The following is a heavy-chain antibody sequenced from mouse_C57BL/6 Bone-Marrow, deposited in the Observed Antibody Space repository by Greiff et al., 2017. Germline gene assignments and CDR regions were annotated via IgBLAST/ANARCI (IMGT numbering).Heavy chain of an antibody. CDR1: GFTFSDYY. V-gene: IGHV5-12*01. CDR2: ISNGGGST. J-gene: IGHJ1*03. Sequence: EVQLVESGGGLVQPGGSLKLSCAASGFTFSDYYMYWVRQTPEKRLEWVAYISNGGGSTYYPDTVKGRFTISRDNAKNTLYLQMSRLKSEDTAMYYCARLIYGNYVWYFDVWGTGTTVTVSS. D-gene: IGHD2-1*01. CDR3: ARLIYGNYVWYFDV.